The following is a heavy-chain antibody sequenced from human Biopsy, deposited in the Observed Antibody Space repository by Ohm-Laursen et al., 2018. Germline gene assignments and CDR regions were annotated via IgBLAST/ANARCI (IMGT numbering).Heavy chain of an antibody. CDR1: GFMFGDYY. CDR3: ATDGAGSYNEN. CDR2: ISGSGVTK. J-gene: IGHJ4*02. D-gene: IGHD3-10*01. V-gene: IGHV3-11*01. Sequence: SLRLSCAASGFMFGDYYMSWIRQAPGKGLEWLSYISGSGVTKMYADSVKGRFTVSRDNAKNSLYLEMSNLTVEDTAVYYCATDGAGSYNENWGQGTLVSVSS.